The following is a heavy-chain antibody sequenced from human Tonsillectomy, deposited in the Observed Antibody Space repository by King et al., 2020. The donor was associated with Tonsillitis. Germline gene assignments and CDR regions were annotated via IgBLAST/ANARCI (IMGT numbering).Heavy chain of an antibody. CDR2: IVYDGRNK. CDR3: AGNPWGLATLGDDYRQD. CDR1: GFTFSNYG. J-gene: IGHJ1*01. V-gene: IGHV3-33*03. Sequence: VQLVESGGGMVQAGRSLRLSCAASGFTFSNYGMHWVRQAPGKGLEWVAVIVYDGRNKKHADSVQGRFTISRDNSKNTLYLQMNSLRVEDTAVYYCAGNPWGLATLGDDYRQDWGQGTLVTVFS. D-gene: IGHD4/OR15-4a*01.